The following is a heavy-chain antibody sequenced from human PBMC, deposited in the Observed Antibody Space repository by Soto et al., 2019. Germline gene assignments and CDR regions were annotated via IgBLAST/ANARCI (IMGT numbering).Heavy chain of an antibody. CDR2: LDGAGGST. CDR3: AAPRDEYGSGVSWFTYGMDI. J-gene: IGHJ6*02. D-gene: IGHD3-10*01. CDR1: GFTFSDFA. Sequence: PVRSLRLSCLAAGFTFSDFAMTWVRHVPGRGLGWVASLDGAGGSTYYAESVRGRYSISRDNSQNTLFLQMKRLTVDDTAIYYCAAPRDEYGSGVSWFTYGMDIWGQGATVTVSS. V-gene: IGHV3-23*01.